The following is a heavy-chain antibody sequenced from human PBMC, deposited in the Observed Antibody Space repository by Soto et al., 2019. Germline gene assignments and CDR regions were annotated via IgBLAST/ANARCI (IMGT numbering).Heavy chain of an antibody. CDR3: AKVSYYYDSSGKYYFDY. Sequence: ERRCSTGPVSGVCISSYYWSSIRQPPGKGLEWIGYIYYSGSTNYNPSLKSRVTISVDTSKNQFSLKLSSVTAADTAVYYCAKVSYYYDSSGKYYFDYWGQGTLVTVSS. V-gene: IGHV4-59*01. D-gene: IGHD3-22*01. CDR1: GVCISSYY. J-gene: IGHJ4*02. CDR2: IYYSGST.